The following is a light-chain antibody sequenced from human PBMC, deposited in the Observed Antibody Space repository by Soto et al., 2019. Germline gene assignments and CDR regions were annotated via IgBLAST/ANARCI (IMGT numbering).Light chain of an antibody. CDR3: QHYGTT. Sequence: EFVLTQSPGALSLSPGERATLSCRASQSVGSTHLAWYQQRPAQAPRLLIYGASSRATGVPDRFSGSGSGTDFTITISRLEPEDFAVYYCQHYGTTFGQGTKVDIK. J-gene: IGKJ1*01. V-gene: IGKV3-20*01. CDR1: QSVGSTH. CDR2: GAS.